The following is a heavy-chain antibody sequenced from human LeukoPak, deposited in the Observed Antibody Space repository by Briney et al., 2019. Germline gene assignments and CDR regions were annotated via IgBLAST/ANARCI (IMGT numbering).Heavy chain of an antibody. CDR1: GGSISSYY. D-gene: IGHD6-13*01. V-gene: IGHV3-23*01. Sequence: ETLSLTCTVSGGSISSYYWSWVRQAPGKGLEWVSAISGSGGSTYYADSVKGRFTISRDNSKNTLYLQMNSLRAEDTAVYYCAKYSSSHFFDYWGQGTLVTVSS. J-gene: IGHJ4*02. CDR2: ISGSGGST. CDR3: AKYSSSHFFDY.